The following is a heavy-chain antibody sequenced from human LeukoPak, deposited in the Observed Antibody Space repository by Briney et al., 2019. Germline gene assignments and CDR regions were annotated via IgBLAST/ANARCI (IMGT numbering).Heavy chain of an antibody. CDR1: GGIFNSKA. Sequence: SVTVSCKASGGIFNSKALSWVRQAPGQGLEWMGGIIPMFRTANYGQKFQGRVTITADDSTSTGYMELSSLRSEDTAVFYCAYLSASNTGAFDVWGQGTVVTVSS. CDR2: IIPMFRTA. J-gene: IGHJ3*01. CDR3: AYLSASNTGAFDV. D-gene: IGHD2-8*02. V-gene: IGHV1-69*13.